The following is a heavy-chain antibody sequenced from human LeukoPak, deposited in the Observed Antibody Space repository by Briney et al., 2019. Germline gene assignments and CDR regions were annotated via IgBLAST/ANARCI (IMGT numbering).Heavy chain of an antibody. CDR2: IIPIFGTA. Sequence: ASVKVSCKASGGTFSSYAISWVRQAPGQGLEWMGGIIPIFGTANYAQKFQGRVTMTTDTSTSTVYMELSSLRSDDTAVYYCATEAGRAFDFWGQGTMVTVSS. CDR3: ATEAGRAFDF. CDR1: GGTFSSYA. D-gene: IGHD1-14*01. J-gene: IGHJ3*01. V-gene: IGHV1-69*05.